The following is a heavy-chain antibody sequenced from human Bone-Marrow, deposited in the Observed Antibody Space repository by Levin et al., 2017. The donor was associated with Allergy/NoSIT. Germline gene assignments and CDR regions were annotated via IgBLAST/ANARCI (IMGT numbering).Heavy chain of an antibody. CDR3: ARGADWCDP. Sequence: GGSLRLSFAASGFTVSDYYMTWIRQTPGKGLEWVSYISSSATNIYYADSVKGRFTISRDNAKNSLFLQMNSLRAEDTAVYYCARGADWCDPWGQGTLVTVSS. V-gene: IGHV3-11*01. CDR1: GFTVSDYY. J-gene: IGHJ5*02. D-gene: IGHD4/OR15-4a*01. CDR2: ISSSATNI.